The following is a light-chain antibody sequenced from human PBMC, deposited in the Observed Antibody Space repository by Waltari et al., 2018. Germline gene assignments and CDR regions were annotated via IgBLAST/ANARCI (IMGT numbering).Light chain of an antibody. V-gene: IGKV1-33*01. J-gene: IGKJ2*01. CDR1: HDISNH. CDR2: DAS. CDR3: QQFDNLVYT. Sequence: DIQMTQSPSSLSASVGDRVTITCQASHDISNHLNWYQQKPGKAPKLLIYDASNLETGVPSRFSGSGSGTDFSFTISSLRPEDIATYYCQQFDNLVYTFGQGTKLEIK.